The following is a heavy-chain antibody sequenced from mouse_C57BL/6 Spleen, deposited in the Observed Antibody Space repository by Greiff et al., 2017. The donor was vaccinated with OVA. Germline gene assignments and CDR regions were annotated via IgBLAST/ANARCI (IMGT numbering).Heavy chain of an antibody. D-gene: IGHD1-1*01. J-gene: IGHJ3*01. CDR2: IDPSDSYT. CDR3: ARALYTTVVAEAY. Sequence: QVQLQQPGAELVMPGASVKLSCKASGYTFTSYWMHWVKQRPGQGLEWIGEIDPSDSYTNYNQKFKGKSTLTVDKSSSTASMQLSSLTSEDSAVYYCARALYTTVVAEAYWGQGTLVTVSA. CDR1: GYTFTSYW. V-gene: IGHV1-69*01.